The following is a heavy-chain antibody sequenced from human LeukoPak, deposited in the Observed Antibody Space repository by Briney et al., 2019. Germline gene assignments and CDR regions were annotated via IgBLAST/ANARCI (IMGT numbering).Heavy chain of an antibody. V-gene: IGHV4-34*01. CDR1: GGSFSGYY. CDR2: INHSGST. Sequence: SETLSLTCAVYGGSFSGYYWSWIRQPPGKGLEWIGGINHSGSTNYNPSLKSRVTISVDTSKNQFSLKLSSVTAADTAVYYCARVLRSNYYDSSGYYYAWFDPWGQGTPVTVSS. CDR3: ARVLRSNYYDSSGYYYAWFDP. D-gene: IGHD3-22*01. J-gene: IGHJ5*02.